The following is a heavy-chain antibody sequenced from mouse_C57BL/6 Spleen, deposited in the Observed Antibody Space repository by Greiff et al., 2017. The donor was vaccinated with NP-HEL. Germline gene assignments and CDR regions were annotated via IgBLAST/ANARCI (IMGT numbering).Heavy chain of an antibody. Sequence: EVKVEESGGGLVKPGGSLKLSCAASGFTFSSYAMSWVRQTPEKRLEWVATISDGGSYTYYPDNVKGRFTISRDNAKNNLYLQMSHLKSEDTAMYYCARGNWFAYWGQGTLVTVS. J-gene: IGHJ3*01. CDR1: GFTFSSYA. V-gene: IGHV5-4*03. CDR2: ISDGGSYT. CDR3: ARGNWFAY.